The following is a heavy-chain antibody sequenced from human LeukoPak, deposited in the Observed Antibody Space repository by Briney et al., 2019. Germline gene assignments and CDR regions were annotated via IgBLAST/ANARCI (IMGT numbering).Heavy chain of an antibody. CDR1: GLTFSSYA. CDR3: ASGDVAGYYGMDV. D-gene: IGHD4-17*01. Sequence: GGSLRLSCAASGLTFSSYAMSWVRQAPGKGLEWVSAISGSGGSTYYADSVKGRFTISRDNSKNTLYLQMNSLRAEDTAVYYCASGDVAGYYGMDVWGKGTTVTVSS. J-gene: IGHJ6*04. V-gene: IGHV3-23*01. CDR2: ISGSGGST.